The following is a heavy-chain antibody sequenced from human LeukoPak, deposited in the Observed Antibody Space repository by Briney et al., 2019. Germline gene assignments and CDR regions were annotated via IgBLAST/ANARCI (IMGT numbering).Heavy chain of an antibody. CDR2: SRNKANIYTT. J-gene: IGHJ6*03. V-gene: IGHV3-72*01. Sequence: PGGSLRLSCAASGFTFSDQYMDWVRQAPGKGLEWVGRSRNKANIYTTEYAASVEGRFTISRDDSKNSLYLQMNSPKTEDTAVYYCARARGYCSGGRCEYYYYYMDVWGKGTTVTVSS. D-gene: IGHD2-15*01. CDR3: ARARGYCSGGRCEYYYYYMDV. CDR1: GFTFSDQY.